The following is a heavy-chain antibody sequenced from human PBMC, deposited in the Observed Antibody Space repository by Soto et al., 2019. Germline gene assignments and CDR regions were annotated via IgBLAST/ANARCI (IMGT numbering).Heavy chain of an antibody. J-gene: IGHJ4*02. V-gene: IGHV4-39*01. CDR3: GKVLVGATGHTDSDS. Sequence: SETLSLTCTVSGGSIYRSGYYWGWIRQRPGRGLEWIGNIDYNGVTYSNPSLKSRVTISRATSKNQFSLKLTSVTAADTALYYCGKVLVGATGHTDSDSWGPGTLVIVSS. CDR1: GGSIYRSGYY. D-gene: IGHD2-15*01. CDR2: IDYNGVT.